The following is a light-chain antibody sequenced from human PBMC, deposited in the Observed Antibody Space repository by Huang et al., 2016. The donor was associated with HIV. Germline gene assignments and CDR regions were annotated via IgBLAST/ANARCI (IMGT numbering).Light chain of an antibody. J-gene: IGKJ2*01. CDR3: QRYT. CDR1: QSVGTN. V-gene: IGKV3-11*01. Sequence: EVVLTQSPATLSLSPGGRATLSCRASQSVGTNLAWYQQKPGQAPRLLIFDASRRATGIPARFSGSGSGTDFTLTISGLEPEDFAVYYCQRYTFGQGTKLEIK. CDR2: DAS.